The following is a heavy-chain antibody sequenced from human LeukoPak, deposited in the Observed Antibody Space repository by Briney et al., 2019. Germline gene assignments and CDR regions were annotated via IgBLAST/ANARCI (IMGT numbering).Heavy chain of an antibody. Sequence: SETLSLTCGLNGGSFGDHFWGWFRQSPGKGLEWIGEVNQRGTINSNPSLKSRVAISVESSKNQFSLKLTSVTAADTAVYYCARINLWPGNWIDSWGQGSLVTVSS. CDR2: VNQRGTI. D-gene: IGHD2/OR15-2a*01. CDR1: GGSFGDHF. V-gene: IGHV4-34*01. J-gene: IGHJ5*01. CDR3: ARINLWPGNWIDS.